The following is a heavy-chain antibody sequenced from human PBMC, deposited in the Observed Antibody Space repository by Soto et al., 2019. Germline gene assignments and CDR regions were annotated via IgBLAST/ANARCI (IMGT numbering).Heavy chain of an antibody. Sequence: PGGSLRLSCVASGFTFSSYAMSWVRQTPGKGLEWVANIKGDGSEKYYVDSLKGRFTISRDNAKNSLYLHMNSLRAEDTAVYYCVRGTMAPGLDHWGQGTLVTVSS. D-gene: IGHD3-3*01. CDR2: IKGDGSEK. V-gene: IGHV3-7*01. CDR3: VRGTMAPGLDH. CDR1: GFTFSSYA. J-gene: IGHJ4*02.